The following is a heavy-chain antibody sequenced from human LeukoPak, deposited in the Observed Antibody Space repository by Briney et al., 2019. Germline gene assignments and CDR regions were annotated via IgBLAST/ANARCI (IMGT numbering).Heavy chain of an antibody. CDR1: GFTFTNSA. V-gene: IGHV3-23*01. Sequence: PGGSLRLSCVASGFTFTNSAMSWVRQAPGKGLEWVSSISATSRTTYYADSVKGRFTISRDSSKNTLYLQMNSLRAEDTAVYYCAKDREYLNWFDPWGQGTLVTVSS. D-gene: IGHD2/OR15-2a*01. CDR3: AKDREYLNWFDP. J-gene: IGHJ5*02. CDR2: ISATSRTT.